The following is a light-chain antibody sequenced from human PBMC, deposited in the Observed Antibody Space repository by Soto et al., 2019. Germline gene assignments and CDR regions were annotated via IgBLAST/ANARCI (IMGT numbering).Light chain of an antibody. CDR1: SSDVGGYTY. V-gene: IGLV2-14*01. Sequence: QSVLTQPASVSGSPGQSITISCTGTSSDVGGYTYVSWYQQHPGKAPKLMIYEVSNRPSGVSNRFSGSKSGSTASLTISGLQTEDEADYYCASYTTSSTVVFGGGTQLTVL. CDR2: EVS. CDR3: ASYTTSSTVV. J-gene: IGLJ2*01.